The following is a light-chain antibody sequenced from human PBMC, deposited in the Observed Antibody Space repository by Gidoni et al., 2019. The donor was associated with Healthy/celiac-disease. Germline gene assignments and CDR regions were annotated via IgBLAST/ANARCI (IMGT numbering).Light chain of an antibody. CDR1: QSVSSSY. V-gene: IGKV3-20*01. J-gene: IGKJ2*01. CDR3: QQYGSSPRT. Sequence: EIVLTQSPGTLSLSPGERATLSCRASQSVSSSYLAWYQQKPGQAPRLLIYGASSRATRIPDRFSGSGSGTDFTLTISRLEPEDFAVYYCQQYGSSPRTFGQGTKLGIK. CDR2: GAS.